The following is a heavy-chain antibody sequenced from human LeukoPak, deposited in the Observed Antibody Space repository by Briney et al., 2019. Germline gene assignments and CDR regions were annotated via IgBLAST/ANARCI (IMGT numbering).Heavy chain of an antibody. D-gene: IGHD2-2*01. V-gene: IGHV3-23*01. CDR3: ATISRFCSTTSCYSVY. Sequence: GGSLRLSCAASGFTFSSNAMSWVRQAPGKGLEWVSAISGSGGTTYYADSVKGRFTISRDNSKNTLYLQMNSLRAEDTAVYYCATISRFCSTTSCYSVYWGQGTLVTVSS. J-gene: IGHJ4*02. CDR2: ISGSGGTT. CDR1: GFTFSSNA.